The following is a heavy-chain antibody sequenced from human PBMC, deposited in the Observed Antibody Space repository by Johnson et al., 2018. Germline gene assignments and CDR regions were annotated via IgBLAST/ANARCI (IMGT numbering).Heavy chain of an antibody. CDR2: INPSAGRT. CDR1: GYNFTNYY. J-gene: IGHJ6*02. V-gene: IGHV1-46*01. D-gene: IGHD2-15*01. CDR3: ARDLLEGLGPVTDYYYYYGMDV. Sequence: QVQLQESGAEVKKPGSSVKVSCKASGYNFTNYYLQWVRQAPGQGLQWMGIINPSAGRTTYAQRFQGRVTMTRDTFTSTVYMELSSLTSDDAAVYYCARDLLEGLGPVTDYYYYYGMDVWGQGTTVTVSS.